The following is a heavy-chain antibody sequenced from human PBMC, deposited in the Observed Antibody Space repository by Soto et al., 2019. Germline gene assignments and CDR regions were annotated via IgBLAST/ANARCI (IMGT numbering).Heavy chain of an antibody. CDR3: ASTKYDSSAYYYWYLGL. J-gene: IGHJ2*01. D-gene: IGHD3-22*01. V-gene: IGHV1-69*06. CDR1: EDTFRNYA. CDR2: IIPIFGTA. Sequence: QVELVQSGAEVKKPVSSVEVSCQASEDTFRNYAISWVRQAPGQVLEWMGGIIPIFGTANYAQKFQGRVTITADTSANAVYLELSSLRSEDTAVYYCASTKYDSSAYYYWYLGLWGRGTLVTVSS.